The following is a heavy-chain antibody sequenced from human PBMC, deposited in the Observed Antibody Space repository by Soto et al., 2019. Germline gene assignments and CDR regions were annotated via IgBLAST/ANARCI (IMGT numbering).Heavy chain of an antibody. D-gene: IGHD2-2*01. V-gene: IGHV3-33*01. J-gene: IGHJ4*02. CDR3: AVYCSGTSCPGG. CDR1: GFTFSSYG. CDR2: IWYDGSNK. Sequence: QVQLVESGGGVVQPGRSLRLSCAASGFTFSSYGMHWVRQAPGKGLEWVAVIWYDGSNKYYADSVKGRFTISRDNSKNTLYLQMNSLRAEDTAVYYCAVYCSGTSCPGGWGQGTLVTVSS.